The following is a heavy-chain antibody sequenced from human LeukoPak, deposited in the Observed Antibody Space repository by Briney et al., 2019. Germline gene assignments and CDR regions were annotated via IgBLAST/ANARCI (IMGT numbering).Heavy chain of an antibody. Sequence: GGSLRLSCAASVFSFSIYAMSWVRQAPGKGLEWVSAISGSGGSTYYADSVKGRFTISRDNSKNTLYLQMNSLRAEDTAVYYCAKRSVYSYGYFDYWGQGTLVTVSS. V-gene: IGHV3-23*01. J-gene: IGHJ4*02. CDR2: ISGSGGST. CDR3: AKRSVYSYGYFDY. CDR1: VFSFSIYA. D-gene: IGHD5-18*01.